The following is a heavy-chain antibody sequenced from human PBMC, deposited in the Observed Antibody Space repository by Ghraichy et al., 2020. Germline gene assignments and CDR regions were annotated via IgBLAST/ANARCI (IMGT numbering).Heavy chain of an antibody. CDR2: ISATDGST. J-gene: IGHJ4*02. D-gene: IGHD3-22*01. CDR3: ARDCSHYDSSGYFYRAAAEYFLDY. CDR1: GFSFSSYA. V-gene: IGHV3-23*01. Sequence: GGSPRLSCAASGFSFSSYAMSWVRQAPGKGLEWVSGISATDGSTYYADSVRGRFTISRHNSKNTVYLQMNSLRAEDTAVYYCARDCSHYDSSGYFYRAAAEYFLDYWGQGTLVTGSS.